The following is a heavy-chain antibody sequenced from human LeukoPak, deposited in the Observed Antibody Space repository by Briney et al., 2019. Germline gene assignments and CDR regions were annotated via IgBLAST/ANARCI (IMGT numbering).Heavy chain of an antibody. CDR2: IYYGGST. D-gene: IGHD2-21*01. V-gene: IGHV4-59*01. CDR3: AGGDYYKYNSLDP. CDR1: GGSISPYY. Sequence: SETLSLTCTVSGGSISPYYWSWIRQSPEKGLEWIGQIYYGGSTIYNPSLESRVTIYVDRSKSQFFLQLSSVTAADTAVYYCAGGDYYKYNSLDPWGQGTLVTVSS. J-gene: IGHJ5*02.